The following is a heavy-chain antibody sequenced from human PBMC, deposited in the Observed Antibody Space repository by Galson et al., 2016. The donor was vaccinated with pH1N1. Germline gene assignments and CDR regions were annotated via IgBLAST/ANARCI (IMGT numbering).Heavy chain of an antibody. J-gene: IGHJ4*02. D-gene: IGHD6-19*01. Sequence: SLRLSCAASGFTFGDYGMHWVRQVPGKGLEWVTFISFDGNIKDYSDSVKGRFTISRDDPKNTLYLQMDSLRLEDTATYYCAKDRYSRGWSLFEHWGQGALVTVSS. CDR3: AKDRYSRGWSLFEH. CDR2: ISFDGNIK. V-gene: IGHV3-30*18. CDR1: GFTFGDYG.